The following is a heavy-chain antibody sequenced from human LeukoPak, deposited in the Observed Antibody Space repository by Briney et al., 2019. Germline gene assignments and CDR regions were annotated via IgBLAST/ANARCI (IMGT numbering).Heavy chain of an antibody. V-gene: IGHV4-31*03. Sequence: SETLSLTCTVSGGSISSGGYYWSWIRQHPGKGLEWIGYIYYSGSTYYNPSLKSRVTISVDTSKNQFSLKLSSVTAADTAVYYCARLNCDILTGPDYWGQGTLVTVSS. J-gene: IGHJ4*02. CDR2: IYYSGST. D-gene: IGHD3-9*01. CDR3: ARLNCDILTGPDY. CDR1: GGSISSGGYY.